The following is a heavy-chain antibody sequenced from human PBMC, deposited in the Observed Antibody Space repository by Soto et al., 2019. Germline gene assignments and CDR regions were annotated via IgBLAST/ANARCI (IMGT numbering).Heavy chain of an antibody. Sequence: GGSLRLSCAASGFTFSSYDMHWVRQATGKGLEWVSAIGTAGDTYYPGSVKGRFTISRENAKNSLYLQMNSLRAGDTAVYYCARAGGIVVVPAAMSHMDVWGKGTTVTVSS. V-gene: IGHV3-13*01. D-gene: IGHD2-2*01. CDR1: GFTFSSYD. CDR2: IGTAGDT. CDR3: ARAGGIVVVPAAMSHMDV. J-gene: IGHJ6*03.